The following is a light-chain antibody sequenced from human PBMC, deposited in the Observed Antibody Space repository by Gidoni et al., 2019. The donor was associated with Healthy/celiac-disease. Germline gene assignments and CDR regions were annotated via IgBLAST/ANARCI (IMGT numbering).Light chain of an antibody. CDR3: QQRNSDPRA. V-gene: IGKV1-9*01. CDR1: QGISSY. Sequence: DIQLTQSPSFLSASVGDRVTITCRASQGISSYLAWYQQKPGKAPKRLIYAASTVQSGVPSRFSGSGSGTEFTLTISSLQPEDFATYYCQQRNSDPRAFGQGTKVEIK. CDR2: AAS. J-gene: IGKJ1*01.